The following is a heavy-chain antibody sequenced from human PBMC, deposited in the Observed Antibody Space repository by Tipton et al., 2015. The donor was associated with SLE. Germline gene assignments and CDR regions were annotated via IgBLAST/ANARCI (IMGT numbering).Heavy chain of an antibody. CDR2: IYYSGSA. V-gene: IGHV4-59*01. CDR1: GGSIVGNY. Sequence: GLVKPSETLSLTCTVSGGSIVGNYWSWIRQPPGKGLEWVGYIYYSGSANYNPSLQSRVTISVDTSKNQFSLKLRSVTAADTAVYYCARLPDYFDHWGQGALVTVSS. CDR3: ARLPDYFDH. J-gene: IGHJ4*02.